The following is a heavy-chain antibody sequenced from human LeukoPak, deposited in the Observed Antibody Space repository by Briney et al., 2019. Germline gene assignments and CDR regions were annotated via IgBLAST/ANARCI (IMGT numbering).Heavy chain of an antibody. J-gene: IGHJ6*03. Sequence: GGSLRLSCAASGFTFSSYAMHWVRQAPGEGLEYVSAISSNGGSTYYANSVKGRFTISRDNSKNTLYLQMGSLRAEDMAVYYCAKSGSTTIYYYMDVWGKGTTVTVSS. D-gene: IGHD2-2*01. CDR3: AKSGSTTIYYYMDV. CDR1: GFTFSSYA. V-gene: IGHV3-64*01. CDR2: ISSNGGST.